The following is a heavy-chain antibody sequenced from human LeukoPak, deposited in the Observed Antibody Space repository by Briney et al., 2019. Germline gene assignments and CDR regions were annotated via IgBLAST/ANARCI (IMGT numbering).Heavy chain of an antibody. CDR2: MNPNSGNT. CDR3: ARSPSLEYCSSTSCYLGY. V-gene: IGHV1-8*01. D-gene: IGHD2-2*01. CDR1: GYTFTSYD. J-gene: IGHJ4*02. Sequence: ASVKVSCKASGYTFTSYDINWVRQATGQGLEWMGWMNPNSGNTGYAQKFQGRVTMTRNTSISTAYMELSSLRSEDTAVYYCARSPSLEYCSSTSCYLGYWGQGTLVTVSS.